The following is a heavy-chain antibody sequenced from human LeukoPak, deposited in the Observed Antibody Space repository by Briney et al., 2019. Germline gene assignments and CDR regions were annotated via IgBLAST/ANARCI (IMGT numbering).Heavy chain of an antibody. D-gene: IGHD4-17*01. CDR2: IWYDGSNK. CDR3: AREGRGYGDYFTNFDY. J-gene: IGHJ4*02. CDR1: GFTFSSYG. Sequence: PGRSLRLSCAASGFTFSSYGMHWVRQAPGKGLEWVAVIWYDGSNKYYADSVKGRFTIPRDNSKNTLYLQMNSLRAEDTAVYCCAREGRGYGDYFTNFDYWGQGTLVTVSS. V-gene: IGHV3-33*01.